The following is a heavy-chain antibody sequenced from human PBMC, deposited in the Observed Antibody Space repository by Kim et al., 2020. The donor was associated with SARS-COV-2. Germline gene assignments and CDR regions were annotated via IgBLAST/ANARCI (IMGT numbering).Heavy chain of an antibody. Sequence: ASVKVSCKASGYTFTSYGISWVRQAPGQGLEWMGWISAYNGNTNYAQKLQGRVTMTTDTSTSTAYMELRSLRSDDTAVYYCARAYGSGSYRTYYYYGMDVWSQGTTVNVSS. V-gene: IGHV1-18*01. CDR1: GYTFTSYG. D-gene: IGHD3-10*01. J-gene: IGHJ6*02. CDR3: ARAYGSGSYRTYYYYGMDV. CDR2: ISAYNGNT.